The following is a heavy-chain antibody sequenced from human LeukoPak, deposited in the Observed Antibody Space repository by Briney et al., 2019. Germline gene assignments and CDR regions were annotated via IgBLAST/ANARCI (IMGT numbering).Heavy chain of an antibody. CDR2: ISYDGSNK. CDR3: AKAGTTGVR. CDR1: GFTFSSNG. Sequence: GGSLRLSCAASGFTFSSNGMHWVRQAPGKGLEWVAVISYDGSNKYYADSVKGRFTISRDNSKNTLYLQMNSLRAEDTAVYYCAKAGTTGVRWGQGTLVTVSS. J-gene: IGHJ4*02. V-gene: IGHV3-30*18. D-gene: IGHD1-1*01.